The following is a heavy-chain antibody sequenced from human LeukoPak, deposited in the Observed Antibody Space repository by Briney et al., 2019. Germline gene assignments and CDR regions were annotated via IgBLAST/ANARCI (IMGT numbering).Heavy chain of an antibody. CDR3: ARAKYSSRWSLDY. D-gene: IGHD6-13*01. V-gene: IGHV3-74*03. Sequence: TGGSLRLSCATSGFTFNIYWMQWVRQVPGKGLVWVSRIESNGGGATYADSVKGRFTTSRDNGNNTMYLQMNSLRAEDTAIYYCARAKYSSRWSLDYWGQGALVTVSS. CDR2: IESNGGGA. J-gene: IGHJ4*02. CDR1: GFTFNIYW.